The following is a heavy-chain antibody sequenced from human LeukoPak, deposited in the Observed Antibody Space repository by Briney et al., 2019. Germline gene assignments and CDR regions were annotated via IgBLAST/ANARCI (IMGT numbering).Heavy chain of an antibody. CDR2: INPSGGFT. D-gene: IGHD1-26*01. Sequence: ASVKVSCKASGYSFSTHWMHWVRQAPGQGLEWMGIINPSGGFTSYAQKLQGRVTMTTDTSTSTAYMELRSLRSDDTAVYYCARDQWSMGAFDPWGQGTLVTVSS. CDR3: ARDQWSMGAFDP. J-gene: IGHJ5*02. V-gene: IGHV1-46*01. CDR1: GYSFSTHW.